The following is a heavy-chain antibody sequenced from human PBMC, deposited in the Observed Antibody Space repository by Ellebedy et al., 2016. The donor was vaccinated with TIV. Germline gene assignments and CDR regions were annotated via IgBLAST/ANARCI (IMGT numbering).Heavy chain of an antibody. Sequence: PGGSLRLSCAASGFTFSSYWMSWVRQAPGKGLEWVAVIWYDGFNKDYADSVKGRFTISRDNSKNTLNLEMNSLRAEDTAVYYCAKEQSPYYDILTDSFDYWGQGALVTVSS. D-gene: IGHD3-9*01. CDR2: IWYDGFNK. CDR1: GFTFSSYW. J-gene: IGHJ4*02. V-gene: IGHV3-33*06. CDR3: AKEQSPYYDILTDSFDY.